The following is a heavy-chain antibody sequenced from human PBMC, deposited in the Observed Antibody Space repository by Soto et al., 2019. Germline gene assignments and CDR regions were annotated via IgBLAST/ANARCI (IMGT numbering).Heavy chain of an antibody. V-gene: IGHV1-18*01. CDR3: ARGSYYYDSSGYYHY. Sequence: ASVKVSCKASGYTFTSYGISWVRQAPGQGLEWMGWISAYNGSTYYNPSLKSRVTISVDTSKNQFSLKPSSVTAADTAVYYCARGSYYYDSSGYYHYWGQGTLVTVSS. D-gene: IGHD3-22*01. CDR2: ISAYNGST. J-gene: IGHJ4*02. CDR1: GYTFTSYG.